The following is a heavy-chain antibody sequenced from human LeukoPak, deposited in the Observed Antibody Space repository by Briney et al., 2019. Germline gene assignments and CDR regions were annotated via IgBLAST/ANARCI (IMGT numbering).Heavy chain of an antibody. D-gene: IGHD1-26*01. CDR2: ISGSGGNT. CDR3: TRGLSGTWPWYFDG. V-gene: IGHV3-23*01. CDR1: GFTFSSSA. Sequence: GGSLRLSCAASGFTFSSSAMSWVRQAPGKGLEWVSGISGSGGNTYYADSVKGRFTISRDNSKNTLFLQMNSLKTEDTAVYYCTRGLSGTWPWYFDGWGQGTLVTVSS. J-gene: IGHJ4*02.